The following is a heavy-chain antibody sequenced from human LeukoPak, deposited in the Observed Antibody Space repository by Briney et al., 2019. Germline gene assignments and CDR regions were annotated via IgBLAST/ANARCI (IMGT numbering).Heavy chain of an antibody. V-gene: IGHV3-48*04. J-gene: IGHJ6*03. CDR2: INLNSRTI. Sequence: GGSLRLSCAASGFTFSTYGMNWVRQAPGKGLEWVSYINLNSRTIDYADSVRGRFTISRDNAKNSLYLQMNSLRAEDTAVYYCARYYGSGSYPVDYYYMDVWGKGTTVTVSS. CDR1: GFTFSTYG. CDR3: ARYYGSGSYPVDYYYMDV. D-gene: IGHD3-10*01.